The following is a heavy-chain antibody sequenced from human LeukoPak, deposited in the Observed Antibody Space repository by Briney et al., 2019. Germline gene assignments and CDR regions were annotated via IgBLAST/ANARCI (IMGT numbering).Heavy chain of an antibody. V-gene: IGHV1-69*13. J-gene: IGHJ4*02. CDR2: IIPIFGTA. CDR3: ASGPEYYYDSY. D-gene: IGHD3-22*01. Sequence: SVKVSCKASGGTYSSYAISWVRQAPGQGLEWMGGIIPIFGTANYAQKFQGRVTITADESTSTAYMELSSLRSEDTAVYYCASGPEYYYDSYWGQGTLVTVSS. CDR1: GGTYSSYA.